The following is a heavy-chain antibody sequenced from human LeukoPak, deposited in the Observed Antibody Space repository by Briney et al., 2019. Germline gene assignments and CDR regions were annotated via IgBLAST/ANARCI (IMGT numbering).Heavy chain of an antibody. CDR3: ARDRGRGFDL. CDR1: GFIFSRYW. V-gene: IGHV3-7*01. Sequence: GGSLRLSCAASGFIFSRYWMTWVRQAPGQGLEWVANIKEDGKDKYYVDSVKGRFTISKDNAKNALYLQMNSLRADDTAIYYCARDRGRGFDLWGQGTLVTVSS. J-gene: IGHJ5*02. CDR2: IKEDGKDK.